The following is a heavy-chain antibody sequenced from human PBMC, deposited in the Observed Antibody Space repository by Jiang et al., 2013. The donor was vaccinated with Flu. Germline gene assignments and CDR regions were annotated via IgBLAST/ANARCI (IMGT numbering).Heavy chain of an antibody. Sequence: KPTQTLTLTCTFSGFSLSTSGVGVGWIRQPPGKALEWLALIYWDDDKRYSPSLKSRLTITKDTSKNQVVLTMTNMDPVDTATYYCAHRGGSSWPEKPYFDYWGQGTLVTVSS. J-gene: IGHJ4*02. CDR1: GFSLSTSGVG. V-gene: IGHV2-5*02. CDR3: AHRGGSSWPEKPYFDY. CDR2: IYWDDDK. D-gene: IGHD6-13*01.